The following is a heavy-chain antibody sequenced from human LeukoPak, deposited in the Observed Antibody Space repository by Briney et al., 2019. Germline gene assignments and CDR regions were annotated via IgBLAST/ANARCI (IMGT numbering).Heavy chain of an antibody. Sequence: GGSLRLSCAASGFTFNNAYMCWVRQAPGKGLEWVGRIKSKVDGGTTDYGAPVKGRFTISRDDSRNTLYLQMNSLKTEDTAVYYCTTDAGYTSRWYNYWGQGTLVSVSS. CDR3: TTDAGYTSRWYNY. J-gene: IGHJ4*02. CDR1: GFTFNNAY. CDR2: IKSKVDGGTT. D-gene: IGHD6-13*01. V-gene: IGHV3-15*01.